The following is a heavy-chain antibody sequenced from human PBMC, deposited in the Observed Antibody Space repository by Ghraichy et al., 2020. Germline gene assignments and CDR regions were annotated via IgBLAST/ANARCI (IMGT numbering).Heavy chain of an antibody. V-gene: IGHV4-61*01. CDR1: GVSVNNSTYY. D-gene: IGHD3-16*01. Sequence: SETLSLTCSVSGVSVNNSTYYWSWIRPSPGQGLEWIGYIYHTGSTMYSPSLKSRVTISVDIPKDQFSLKLTSVTAADTALYYCARQSLLKYYGVDVWGQGTTVTVSS. CDR3: ARQSLLKYYGVDV. J-gene: IGHJ6*02. CDR2: IYHTGST.